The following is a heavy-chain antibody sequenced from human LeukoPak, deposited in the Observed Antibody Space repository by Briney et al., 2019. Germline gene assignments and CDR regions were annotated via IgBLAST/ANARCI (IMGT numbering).Heavy chain of an antibody. CDR1: GFTFSSYS. CDR3: ARRIAAADYYYYYYMDV. Sequence: SGGSLRLSCAASGFTFSSYSMNWVRQAPGKWLEWVSSISSSSSYIYYADSVKGRFTISRDNAKNSLYLQMNSLRAEDTAVYYCARRIAAADYYYYYYMDVWGKGTTVTVSS. D-gene: IGHD6-13*01. V-gene: IGHV3-21*01. CDR2: ISSSSSYI. J-gene: IGHJ6*03.